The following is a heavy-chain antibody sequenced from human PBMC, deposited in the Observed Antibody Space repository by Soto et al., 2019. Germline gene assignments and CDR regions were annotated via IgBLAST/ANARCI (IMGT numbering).Heavy chain of an antibody. J-gene: IGHJ3*02. CDR2: INPSGCST. D-gene: IGHD3-10*01. CDR1: GYTFTRYY. Sequence: EASVTVSCKASGYTFTRYYMHWVRHAPGQGLESMGIINPSGCSTSYAQKFHGRVTMTSDTSTSTAHMELSSLRSEDTAVYCCARDRGGPHAVDIWGPGTMVTVSS. V-gene: IGHV1-46*01. CDR3: ARDRGGPHAVDI.